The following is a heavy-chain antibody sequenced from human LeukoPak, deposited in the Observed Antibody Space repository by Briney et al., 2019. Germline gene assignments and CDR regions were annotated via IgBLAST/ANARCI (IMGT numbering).Heavy chain of an antibody. CDR1: GFTFSNAW. CDR2: IKSKTDGGTT. V-gene: IGHV3-15*01. Sequence: PGGSLRLSCAASGFTFSNAWMSWVRQAPGKGLEWVGRIKSKTDGGTTDYAAPVKGRFTISRDDSKNTLYLQMNSLKTEDTAVYYCTTGPGYCSSTSCMDYWGQGTLVTVS. J-gene: IGHJ4*02. CDR3: TTGPGYCSSTSCMDY. D-gene: IGHD2-2*01.